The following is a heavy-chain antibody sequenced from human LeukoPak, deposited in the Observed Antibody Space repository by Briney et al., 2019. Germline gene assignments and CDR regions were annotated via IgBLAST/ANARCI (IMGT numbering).Heavy chain of an antibody. CDR2: IWDDGSNK. Sequence: GGSLRLSCTASGFTFNTYSMNWVRQAPGKGLEWVAVIWDDGSNKYYADSVRGRITISRDNSKNTLYLQVNSLRAEDTAVYYCARDANFGYDAFDIWGQGTMVTVSS. CDR3: ARDANFGYDAFDI. J-gene: IGHJ3*02. CDR1: GFTFNTYS. D-gene: IGHD3-10*01. V-gene: IGHV3-33*08.